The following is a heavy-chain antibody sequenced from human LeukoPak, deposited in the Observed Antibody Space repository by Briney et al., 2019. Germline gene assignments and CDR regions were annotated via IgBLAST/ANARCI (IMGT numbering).Heavy chain of an antibody. CDR3: ARVAPQYQLLLDWFDP. Sequence: GASLKISCKGSGYSSTSYWIGWVRQMPGKGLEWMGIIYPGDSDTRYSPSFQGQVTISADKSISTACLQWSSLKASDTAMYYCARVAPQYQLLLDWFDPWGQGTLVTVSS. CDR1: GYSSTSYW. CDR2: IYPGDSDT. V-gene: IGHV5-51*01. J-gene: IGHJ5*02. D-gene: IGHD2-2*01.